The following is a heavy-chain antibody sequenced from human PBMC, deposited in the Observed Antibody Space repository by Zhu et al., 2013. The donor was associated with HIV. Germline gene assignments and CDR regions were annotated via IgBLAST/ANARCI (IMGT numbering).Heavy chain of an antibody. CDR3: ARRYYTSGSYGAPIVFDY. V-gene: IGHV1-18*04. CDR2: IAPYNGNT. Sequence: QVHLVQSGAEVKEPGASVKVSCTASGYNFIDFHIHWVRQARGQGFEWMGWIAPYNGNTNYAQNLQGRVTMTTDTSTSTAYMELKSLRSDDTAVYYCARRYYTSGSYGAPIVFDYWGQGTLVTVSS. D-gene: IGHD3-10*01. CDR1: GYNFIDFH. J-gene: IGHJ4*02.